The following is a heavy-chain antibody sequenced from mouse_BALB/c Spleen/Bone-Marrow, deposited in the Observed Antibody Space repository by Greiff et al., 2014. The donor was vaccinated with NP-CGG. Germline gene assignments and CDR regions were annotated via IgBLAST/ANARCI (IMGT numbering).Heavy chain of an antibody. CDR2: INPYNGGT. Sequence: EVQLQQSGPELVKPGASMKISCKASGYSFTGYTMNWVKLSHGKNLEWIGLINPYNGGTRYNQKFKGKATLTVDKSSSTAYMVLLSVTSEDSAVYSYARHRYDAMDYWGQGTSVTVSS. CDR3: ARHRYDAMDY. V-gene: IGHV1-18*01. CDR1: GYSFTGYT. J-gene: IGHJ4*01.